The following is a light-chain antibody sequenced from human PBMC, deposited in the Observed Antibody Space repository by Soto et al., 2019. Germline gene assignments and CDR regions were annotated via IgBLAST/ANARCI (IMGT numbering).Light chain of an antibody. J-gene: IGLJ1*01. V-gene: IGLV2-14*01. CDR2: DVS. CDR1: SSDVGGHNY. Sequence: QSALTQPASVSGSPGQSITISCTGSSSDVGGHNYGSWYQQHPGKAPKLMIYDVSNRPSGVSNRFSGSKSGNTAPLTISGLPAEDEANYYCSSYTSSRPPYVFGKGTKVPS. CDR3: SSYTSSRPPYV.